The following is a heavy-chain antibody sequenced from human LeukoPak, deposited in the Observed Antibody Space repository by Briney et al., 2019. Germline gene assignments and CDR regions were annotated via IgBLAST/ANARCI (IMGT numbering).Heavy chain of an antibody. CDR1: GGTFSSYA. V-gene: IGHV1-69*01. CDR2: VIPFFGTA. J-gene: IGHJ4*02. D-gene: IGHD3-10*01. Sequence: SVKVSCKASGGTFSSYAISWVRQPPAQGHEWKGGVIPFFGTANYAQKFQGRVMITADDSARTAYMELSSLRSEDTAVYYCARDLFEHYYGSGSLTYGGQGTLVTVSS. CDR3: ARDLFEHYYGSGSLTY.